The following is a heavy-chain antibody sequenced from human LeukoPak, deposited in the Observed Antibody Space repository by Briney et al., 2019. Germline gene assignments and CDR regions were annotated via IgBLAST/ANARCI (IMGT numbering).Heavy chain of an antibody. Sequence: WISAYNGNTNYAQKLQGRVTMTTDTSTSTAYMELRSLRSDDTAVYYCARDLEDSGSYFGADWGQGTLVTVSS. V-gene: IGHV1-18*01. D-gene: IGHD1-26*01. CDR3: ARDLEDSGSYFGAD. CDR2: ISAYNGNT. J-gene: IGHJ4*02.